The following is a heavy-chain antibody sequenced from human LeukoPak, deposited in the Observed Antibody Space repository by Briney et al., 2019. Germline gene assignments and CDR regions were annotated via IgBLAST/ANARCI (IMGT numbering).Heavy chain of an antibody. V-gene: IGHV4-34*01. Sequence: SETLSLTCAVYGGSFSGYYWSWIRQPPWKGLEGIGEINHSGSTNYNPSLKSRVTISVDKSKTQFSLKLSSVTAADTAVYYCARDKWERRYAFDIWGQGTMVTVSS. J-gene: IGHJ3*02. CDR1: GGSFSGYY. D-gene: IGHD1-26*01. CDR2: INHSGST. CDR3: ARDKWERRYAFDI.